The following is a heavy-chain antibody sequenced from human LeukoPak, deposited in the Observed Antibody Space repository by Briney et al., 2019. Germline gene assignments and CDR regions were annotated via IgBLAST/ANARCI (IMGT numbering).Heavy chain of an antibody. CDR1: GYTFTRYN. D-gene: IGHD3-10*01. J-gene: IGHJ6*02. Sequence: ASVKVSCKASGYTFTRYNINWVRQATGQGLEWMGWMNPNSGNTGYAQKFQGRVTMTRNTSISTAYMQLSSLRFEDAAVYYCASSTSYGSGTYDPWAGFRGGPYYGYYGMDVWGQGTTVTVSS. V-gene: IGHV1-8*01. CDR3: ASSTSYGSGTYDPWAGFRGGPYYGYYGMDV. CDR2: MNPNSGNT.